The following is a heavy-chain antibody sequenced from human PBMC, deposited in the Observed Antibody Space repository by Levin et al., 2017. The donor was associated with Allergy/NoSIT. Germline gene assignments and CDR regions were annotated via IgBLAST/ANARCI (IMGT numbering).Heavy chain of an antibody. D-gene: IGHD3-3*01. V-gene: IGHV3-23*01. CDR2: ISDIGYSI. CDR1: GFSFSSYA. J-gene: IGHJ3*02. CDR3: ATSTDLRAFDI. Sequence: HPGGSLRLSCAASGFSFSSYAMSWVRQAPGKGLEWVSTISDIGYSIYYADSVKGRLTISRDNSKNTLYLQMNSLRAEDTAVYYCATSTDLRAFDIWGQGTMVTVSS.